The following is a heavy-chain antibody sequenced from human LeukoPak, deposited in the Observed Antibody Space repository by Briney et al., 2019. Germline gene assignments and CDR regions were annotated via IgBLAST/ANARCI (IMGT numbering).Heavy chain of an antibody. CDR2: MNPSSGNT. V-gene: IGHV1-8*01. Sequence: ASVKVSCKVSGYTFTSSNINWVRQAPGQGLEWMGWMNPSSGNTAYAQRFQGRVTMTRDTSTNTVFLQLTSLRSEDTAVYYCARGLDVERSSAWSWGPKKFYYNVMDVWGQGTTVTVSS. CDR3: ARGLDVERSSAWSWGPKKFYYNVMDV. J-gene: IGHJ6*02. CDR1: GYTFTSSN. D-gene: IGHD3-9*01.